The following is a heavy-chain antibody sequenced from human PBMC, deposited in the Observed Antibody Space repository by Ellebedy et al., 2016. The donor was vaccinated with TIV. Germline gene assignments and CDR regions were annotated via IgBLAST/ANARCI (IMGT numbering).Heavy chain of an antibody. V-gene: IGHV3-21*01. CDR3: TRDGLSSSYAY. CDR1: GMIFSNYI. D-gene: IGHD6-6*01. Sequence: GGSLRLSXSASGMIFSNYIMNWVRQAPGKGLEWVSSISSGSSYTYYADSVKGRFTISRDNAKNSLYLQMNSLRAEDTAVYYCTRDGLSSSYAYWGQGTLVSVSS. J-gene: IGHJ1*01. CDR2: ISSGSSYT.